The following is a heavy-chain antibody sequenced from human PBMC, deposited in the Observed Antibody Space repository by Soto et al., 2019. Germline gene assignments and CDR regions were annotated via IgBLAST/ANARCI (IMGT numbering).Heavy chain of an antibody. J-gene: IGHJ5*02. CDR3: ARDRGSFDILTGYYTP. CDR2: INAGNGNT. D-gene: IGHD3-9*01. V-gene: IGHV1-3*01. Sequence: ASVKVSCKASGYTLTSYAMHWVRQAPGQRLEWMGWINAGNGNTKYSQKFQGRVTITRDTSASTAYMELSSLRSEDTAVYYCARDRGSFDILTGYYTPWGQGTLVTV. CDR1: GYTLTSYA.